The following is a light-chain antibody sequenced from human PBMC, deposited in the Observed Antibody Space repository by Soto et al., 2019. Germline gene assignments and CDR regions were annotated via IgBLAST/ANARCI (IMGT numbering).Light chain of an antibody. CDR2: GAS. V-gene: IGKV3-20*01. CDR1: QSVSSNY. CDR3: QQYGSSRWT. Sequence: EIVLTQSPGTLSLSPGERATLSCRASQSVSSNYLAWYQQNPGQAPRLLIHGASSRATGIPDRFSGSGSGTDFTLTISRLEPEDFAVYYCQQYGSSRWTFGQGTKVDI. J-gene: IGKJ1*01.